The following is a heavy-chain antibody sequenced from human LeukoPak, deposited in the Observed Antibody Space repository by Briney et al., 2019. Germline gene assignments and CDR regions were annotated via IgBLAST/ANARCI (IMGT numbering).Heavy chain of an antibody. CDR2: INPSGGST. V-gene: IGHV1-46*01. D-gene: IGHD3-22*01. J-gene: IGHJ4*02. CDR3: ARNEYYDSSGYQLDY. Sequence: GASVKVSCKASGYTFTSYYMHWVRQAPGQGLEWMGIINPSGGSTSYAQKFQGRVTMTRDTSTSTVYMELSSLRPEDTAVYYCARNEYYDSSGYQLDYWGQGTLVTVSS. CDR1: GYTFTSYY.